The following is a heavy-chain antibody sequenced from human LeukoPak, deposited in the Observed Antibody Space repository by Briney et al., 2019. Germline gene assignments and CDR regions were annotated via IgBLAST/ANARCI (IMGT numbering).Heavy chain of an antibody. Sequence: SETLSLTRTVSGGSISYYWGWIRQPPGKGLEWIGTIYYSGTTYCNPSLKSRVSISVDTSKNQFSLKLRSVTAADTAVYYCARLVGAATDPFDYWGQGTLVTVSS. CDR2: IYYSGTT. V-gene: IGHV4-39*01. CDR1: GGSISYY. J-gene: IGHJ4*02. D-gene: IGHD1-26*01. CDR3: ARLVGAATDPFDY.